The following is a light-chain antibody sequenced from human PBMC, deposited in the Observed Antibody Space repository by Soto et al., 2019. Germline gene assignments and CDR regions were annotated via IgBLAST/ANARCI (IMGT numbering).Light chain of an antibody. V-gene: IGKV1-9*01. CDR3: QQLNSYPRT. CDR2: AAS. J-gene: IGKJ1*01. Sequence: DIQLTQSPSFLSASVGDRVTITCRASQGISSYLAWYQQIPGKAPKLLIYAASTLQSGVPSRFSGSGSGTEFTLTISSLQPEDFATYFCQQLNSYPRTFGQGTKVEIK. CDR1: QGISSY.